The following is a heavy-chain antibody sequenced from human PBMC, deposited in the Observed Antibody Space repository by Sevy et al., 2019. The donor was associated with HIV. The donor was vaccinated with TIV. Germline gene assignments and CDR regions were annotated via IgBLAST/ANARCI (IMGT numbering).Heavy chain of an antibody. CDR3: ATTKDYYDSSGYPFDY. CDR2: FDPEDGKT. V-gene: IGHV1-24*01. D-gene: IGHD3-22*01. CDR1: VHTLSEFA. J-gene: IGHJ4*02. Sequence: ASVNVSCKVSVHTLSEFAMHWVRLAPGKGLEWMGTFDPEDGKTLHAQKFQGRVTMTEDTSTDTAYMEVNNLRSEDTAVYYCATTKDYYDSSGYPFDYWGQGTLVTVSS.